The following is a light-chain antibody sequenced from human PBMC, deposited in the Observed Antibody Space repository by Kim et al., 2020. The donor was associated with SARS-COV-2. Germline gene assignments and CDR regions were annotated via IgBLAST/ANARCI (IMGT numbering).Light chain of an antibody. Sequence: LTQPASVSGYPGQSITISCTGTSSDVGGYNYVSWYQQHPGKAPKLMIYDVSNRPSGVSNRFSGSKSGNTASLTISGLQAEDEADYYCSSYTSRSTRVFGTGTKVTVL. CDR2: DVS. J-gene: IGLJ1*01. CDR1: SSDVGGYNY. CDR3: SSYTSRSTRV. V-gene: IGLV2-14*03.